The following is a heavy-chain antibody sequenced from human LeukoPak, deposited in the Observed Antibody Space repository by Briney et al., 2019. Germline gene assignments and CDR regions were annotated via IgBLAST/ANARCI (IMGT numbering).Heavy chain of an antibody. CDR1: GFTFSSYA. V-gene: IGHV3-23*01. Sequence: GGSLRLSCAASGFTFSSYAMSWVRQAPGKGLEWVSSISATGGSTYYADSVKGRSTMSRDNSKNTLYLQMNSLRAEDTAVYYCARDLARIAAAGHIFDYWGQGTLVTVSS. CDR3: ARDLARIAAAGHIFDY. D-gene: IGHD6-13*01. J-gene: IGHJ4*02. CDR2: ISATGGST.